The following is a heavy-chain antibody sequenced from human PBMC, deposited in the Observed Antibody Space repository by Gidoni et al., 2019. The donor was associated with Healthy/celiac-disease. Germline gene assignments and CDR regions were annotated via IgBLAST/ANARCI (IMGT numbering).Heavy chain of an antibody. CDR2: ISGSGGSK. Sequence: EVQLLESGGGLVQPGGSLRLSCAASVFPFSSYALSWFRQAPGKGLEWVSAISGSGGSKYYADYVKGRLTISRDNSKNRLYLQMKSLRAEDTAVYYCAKTQQVVAGTTDFDYWGQGTLVTVSS. J-gene: IGHJ4*02. CDR1: VFPFSSYA. V-gene: IGHV3-23*01. CDR3: AKTQQVVAGTTDFDY. D-gene: IGHD6-19*01.